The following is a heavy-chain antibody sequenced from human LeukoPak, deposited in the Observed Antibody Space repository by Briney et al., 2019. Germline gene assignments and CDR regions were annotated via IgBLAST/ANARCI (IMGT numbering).Heavy chain of an antibody. CDR1: GGSISSSSYY. D-gene: IGHD3-10*01. CDR3: ARHYVSGPQWDY. J-gene: IGHJ4*02. V-gene: IGHV4-39*07. Sequence: SETLSLTCTVSGGSISSSSYYWGWIRQPPGKGLEWIGSIYYSDGSTYYNPSLKSRVTISVDTSKNQFSLKLSSVTAADTAVYYCARHYVSGPQWDYWGQGTLVTVSS. CDR2: IYYSDGST.